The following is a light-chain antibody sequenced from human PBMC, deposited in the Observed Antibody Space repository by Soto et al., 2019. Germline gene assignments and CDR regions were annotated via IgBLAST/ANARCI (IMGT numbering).Light chain of an antibody. Sequence: VLTQSPGTLSLSPGERATLSCRASQSVSVGYVAWYQHQSGQTPRLLIHGASNMATGIPDRFRGSGAGTDFTLTIDRLEPEDFAVYFCMQYGNSPGWTFGQGTKVEIK. CDR1: QSVSVGY. CDR3: MQYGNSPGWT. J-gene: IGKJ1*01. V-gene: IGKV3-20*01. CDR2: GAS.